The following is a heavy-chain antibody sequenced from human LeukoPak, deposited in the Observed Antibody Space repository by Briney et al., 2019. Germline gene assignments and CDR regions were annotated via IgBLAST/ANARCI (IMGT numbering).Heavy chain of an antibody. V-gene: IGHV4-34*01. D-gene: IGHD3-10*01. CDR3: HVWFQSYYYYGMDV. CDR1: GGSFSGYY. CDR2: INHSGST. J-gene: IGHJ6*02. Sequence: ASETLSLTCAVYGGSFSGYYWSWIRQPPGKGLEWIGEINHSGSTNYNPSLKSRVTISVDTSKNQFSLKLSSVTAADTAVYYCHVWFQSYYYYGMDVWGQGTTVTVSS.